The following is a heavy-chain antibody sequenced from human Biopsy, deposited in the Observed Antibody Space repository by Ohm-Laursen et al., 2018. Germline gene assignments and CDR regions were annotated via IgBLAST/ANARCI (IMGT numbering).Heavy chain of an antibody. D-gene: IGHD6-6*01. J-gene: IGHJ4*02. CDR1: GGDINNYY. CDR3: ASGEYSSSIFDH. V-gene: IGHV4-4*07. CDR2: IYPGGST. Sequence: GTLSLTCNVSGGDINNYYWSWIRQPAGKGLEWIGRIYPGGSTNYNPSLKSRVTMSVDTSKKQLSLRLRSVTAADTAMYYCASGEYSSSIFDHWGQGTLVTVSS.